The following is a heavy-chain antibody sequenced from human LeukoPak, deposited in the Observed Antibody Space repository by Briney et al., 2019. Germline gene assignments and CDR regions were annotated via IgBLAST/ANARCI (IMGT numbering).Heavy chain of an antibody. CDR1: GFTFSSYA. V-gene: IGHV3-23*01. CDR3: AKDTSVARYCTNDICSPFDY. J-gene: IGHJ4*02. D-gene: IGHD2-8*01. CDR2: ISGSGGDT. Sequence: GGSLRLSCADCGFTFSSYAMSWVRQAPGKGLQWVSAISGSGGDTYDADSVKGRFTISRDNSKNTLYLQMDSLRAEDTAVYYCAKDTSVARYCTNDICSPFDYWGQGTLVTVSS.